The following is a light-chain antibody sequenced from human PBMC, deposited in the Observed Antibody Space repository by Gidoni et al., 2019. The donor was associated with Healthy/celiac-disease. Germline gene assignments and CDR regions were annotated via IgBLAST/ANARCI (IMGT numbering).Light chain of an antibody. CDR3: QQYDSTPLT. V-gene: IGKV4-1*01. CDR2: WAS. Sequence: DIVMTQSPDSLAVSLGERATINCKSSQSVLYSTNNKNYLAWYQQKPGQPPKLLIYWASTREAVVPDRFSGSGSGTDFTLTISNLQAEDVAVYYCQQYDSTPLTFGGGTKVEIK. J-gene: IGKJ4*01. CDR1: QSVLYSTNNKNY.